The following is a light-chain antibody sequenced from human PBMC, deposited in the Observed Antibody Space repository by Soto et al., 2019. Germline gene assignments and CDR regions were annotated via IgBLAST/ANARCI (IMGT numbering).Light chain of an antibody. J-gene: IGKJ2*01. CDR3: QHYNNWPYT. V-gene: IGKV3-15*01. CDR2: GAS. CDR1: QSVSSN. Sequence: EIVMTQSPATLSVSPGERATLSCRASQSVSSNLAWYPQKPGQAPSLLIYGASARATGIPARFSGSGSGTEFTLTISSLQAEDFAVYYCQHYNNWPYTFGHGTTLQI.